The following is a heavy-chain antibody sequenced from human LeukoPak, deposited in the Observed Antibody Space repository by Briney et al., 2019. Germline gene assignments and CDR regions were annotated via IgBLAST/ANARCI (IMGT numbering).Heavy chain of an antibody. CDR2: IYTSGST. D-gene: IGHD6-19*01. Sequence: SETLSLTSTVSGGSISSGSYYWSWIRQPAGKGLEWIGRIYTSGSTNYNPSLKSRVTISVDTSKNQFSLKLSSVTAADTAVYYCARVSSSGSVGYWGQGTLVTVSS. V-gene: IGHV4-61*02. CDR1: GGSISSGSYY. J-gene: IGHJ4*02. CDR3: ARVSSSGSVGY.